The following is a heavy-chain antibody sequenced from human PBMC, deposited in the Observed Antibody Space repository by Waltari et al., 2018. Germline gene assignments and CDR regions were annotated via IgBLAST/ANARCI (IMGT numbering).Heavy chain of an antibody. CDR3: VRDFGDHRTDY. Sequence: QLQLQESGPGLVKSSETLSLTCTVSGGSISSSGYYWGWFRQSPGMGLEWIGTIDYSGNTYYNPSLKSRLTISVDTSKGQFSLKLNSVTAADSSVYYCVRDFGDHRTDYWGQGTLVTVSS. V-gene: IGHV4-39*02. D-gene: IGHD4-17*01. J-gene: IGHJ4*02. CDR2: IDYSGNT. CDR1: GGSISSSGYY.